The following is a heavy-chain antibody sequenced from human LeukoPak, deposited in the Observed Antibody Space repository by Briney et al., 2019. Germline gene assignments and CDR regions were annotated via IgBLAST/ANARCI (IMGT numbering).Heavy chain of an antibody. V-gene: IGHV3-30*18. Sequence: GGSLRLSCAASGFTFSSYGMHWVRQAPGKGLEWVAVISYDGSNKYYAGSVKGRFTISRDNSKNTLYLQMNSLRAEDTAVYYCAKGARYYDSSGYYYEGFDYWGQGTLVTVSS. J-gene: IGHJ4*02. CDR2: ISYDGSNK. D-gene: IGHD3-22*01. CDR1: GFTFSSYG. CDR3: AKGARYYDSSGYYYEGFDY.